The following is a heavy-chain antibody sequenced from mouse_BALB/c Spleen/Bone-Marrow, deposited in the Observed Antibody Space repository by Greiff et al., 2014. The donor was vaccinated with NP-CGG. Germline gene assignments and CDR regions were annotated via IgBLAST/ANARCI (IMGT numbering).Heavy chain of an antibody. J-gene: IGHJ4*01. CDR3: TRDRGDY. D-gene: IGHD3-1*01. CDR1: GFIFSYYA. Sequence: DVMLVESGGGLVKPGGSLKLSCAASGFIFSYYAMSWVRQSPEKRLEWVAEISSGGSYTYYPDTVTGRFTISRDNAKNTLYLEMSSLRSEDTARYYCTRDRGDYWGQGTSVTVSS. CDR2: ISSGGSYT. V-gene: IGHV5-9-4*01.